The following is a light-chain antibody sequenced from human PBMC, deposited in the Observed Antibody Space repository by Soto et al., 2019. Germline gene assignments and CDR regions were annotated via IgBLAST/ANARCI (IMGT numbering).Light chain of an antibody. CDR2: DNS. J-gene: IGLJ2*01. Sequence: QSVLTQPPSMSAAPGQKAPISCSGSSSNIGDNFVSWYQHLPGTAPKLLIFDNSQRPSEIPDRFFGSKSGTIATLAITGPQTGDEAVYYCATWDSKLSAVVFGGGTKLTVL. CDR1: SSNIGDNF. V-gene: IGLV1-51*01. CDR3: ATWDSKLSAVV.